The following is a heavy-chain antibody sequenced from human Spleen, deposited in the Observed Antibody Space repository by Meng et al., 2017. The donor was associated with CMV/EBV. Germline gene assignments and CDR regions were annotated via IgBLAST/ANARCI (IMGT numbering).Heavy chain of an antibody. J-gene: IGHJ6*02. CDR2: IRYDGSNK. CDR1: GFTFSNYG. D-gene: IGHD6-6*01. Sequence: GESLKISCAASGFTFSNYGMHWVRQAPGKGLEWVAFIRYDGSNKYYADSVKGRVTISRDNSKNTLYLQMNSLRAEDTAVYNCAKDPRDSSSSPLYGMDVWGQGTTVTVSS. V-gene: IGHV3-30*02. CDR3: AKDPRDSSSSPLYGMDV.